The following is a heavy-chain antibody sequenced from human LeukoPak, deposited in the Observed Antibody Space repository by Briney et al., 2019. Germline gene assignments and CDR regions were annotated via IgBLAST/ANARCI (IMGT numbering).Heavy chain of an antibody. D-gene: IGHD4-17*01. J-gene: IGHJ4*02. V-gene: IGHV3-23*01. CDR2: ICGSGGNT. CDR3: ARGVYGAYGLFDY. Sequence: GGSLSLSCAASVLTLRIYAMRCVRGAPGEGVEWVSAICGSGGNTYYADSVKGRFTISRDKSKNSLYLQMNSLRDEDTAVYYCARGVYGAYGLFDYWGQGTLVTVSS. CDR1: VLTLRIYA.